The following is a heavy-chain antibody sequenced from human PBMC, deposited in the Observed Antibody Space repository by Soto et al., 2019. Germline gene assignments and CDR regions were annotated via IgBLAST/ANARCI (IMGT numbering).Heavy chain of an antibody. J-gene: IGHJ6*02. CDR2: TSGSSSYT. CDR3: ARERDGMDV. V-gene: IGHV3-11*05. CDR1: GFTFSDYY. Sequence: QVQLVESGGGLVKPGGSLRLSCAASGFTFSDYYMSWIRQAPGKGLQWVSYTSGSSSYTNYADSVKGRFTISRDNSKNSLYLQMNSLRAEDTAVYYCARERDGMDVWGQGTTVTVAS.